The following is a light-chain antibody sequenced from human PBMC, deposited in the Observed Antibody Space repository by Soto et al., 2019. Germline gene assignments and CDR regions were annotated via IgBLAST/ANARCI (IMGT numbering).Light chain of an antibody. CDR2: DAS. J-gene: IGKJ1*01. V-gene: IGKV1-5*01. CDR1: QSISSW. CDR3: QQYNSYSWT. Sequence: DIQMTQSPSTLSASVGDRVTITCRASQSISSWLAWCQQKPGKAPKLLIYDASSLESGVPSRFSGSGSGTEFTLTISSLQPDDFATYYCQQYNSYSWTCGQGTKVDIK.